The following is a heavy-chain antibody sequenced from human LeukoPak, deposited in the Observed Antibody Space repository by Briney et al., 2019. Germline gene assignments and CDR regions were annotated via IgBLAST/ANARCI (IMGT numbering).Heavy chain of an antibody. D-gene: IGHD3-10*01. Sequence: KPSETLSLTCAVYGGSFSGYYWSWIRQPPGKGLEWIGEINHSGSTNYNPSLKSRVTISVDTSKNQFSLKLSSVTAADTAVYYCARGPFDGSGSYYKPRNFDYWGQGTLVTVSS. J-gene: IGHJ4*02. V-gene: IGHV4-34*01. CDR2: INHSGST. CDR1: GGSFSGYY. CDR3: ARGPFDGSGSYYKPRNFDY.